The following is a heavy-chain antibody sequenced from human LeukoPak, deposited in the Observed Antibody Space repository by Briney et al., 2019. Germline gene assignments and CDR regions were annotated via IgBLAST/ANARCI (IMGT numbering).Heavy chain of an antibody. CDR2: INAGNGNT. V-gene: IGHV1-3*01. CDR1: GYTFTSYA. D-gene: IGHD1-26*01. J-gene: IGHJ4*02. CDR3: ARVDGWELLTDY. Sequence: ASVEVSCRASGYTFTSYAMHWVRQAPGQRLEWMGWINAGNGNTKYSQKFQGRVTITRDTSASTAYMELSSLRSEDTAVYYCARVDGWELLTDYWGQGTLVTVSS.